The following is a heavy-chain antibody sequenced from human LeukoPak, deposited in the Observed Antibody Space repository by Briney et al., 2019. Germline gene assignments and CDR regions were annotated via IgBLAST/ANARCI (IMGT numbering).Heavy chain of an antibody. J-gene: IGHJ4*02. Sequence: PSETLSLTCTVSVGPITGYYWSWVPQPPGKGLEWIAYMYHSGSPNYNPSLRSRVTISRDASKSQFSLKLISVTAAATVLHYCSITYYYASETYFQFDSWGQGTLVTVSS. CDR2: MYHSGSP. D-gene: IGHD3-10*01. CDR1: VGPITGYY. CDR3: SITYYYASETYFQFDS. V-gene: IGHV4-59*01.